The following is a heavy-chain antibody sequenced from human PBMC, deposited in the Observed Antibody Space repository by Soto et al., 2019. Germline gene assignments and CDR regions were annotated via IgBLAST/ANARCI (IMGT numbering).Heavy chain of an antibody. J-gene: IGHJ4*02. CDR1: GFSFTTDGMG. CDR2: IYWDDDK. V-gene: IGHV2-5*02. CDR3: PPLWWAAFGTRYYFAY. D-gene: IGHD2-8*02. Sequence: QFTLKESGPTLVKPTQTLTLTCTFSGFSFTTDGMGVGWIRQPPGKALEWLALIYWDDDKRYSPSLKSRLTITKDASRNQGVLTLTTMDPADTATYYCPPLWWAAFGTRYYFAYWGQGTLVTVSS.